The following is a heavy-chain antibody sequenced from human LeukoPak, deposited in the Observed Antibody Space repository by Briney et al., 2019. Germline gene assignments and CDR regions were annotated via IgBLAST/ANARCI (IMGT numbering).Heavy chain of an antibody. CDR3: ARLSGSPSKFDY. V-gene: IGHV4-59*08. CDR1: GGSISGHY. D-gene: IGHD1-26*01. Sequence: SETLSLTCTVSGGSISGHYWSWIRQPPGKGLEWTGYIYYSGSTNYNPSLKSRVTISVDTSKNQFPLKLSSVTAADTAVYYCARLSGSPSKFDYWGQGTLVTVFS. J-gene: IGHJ4*02. CDR2: IYYSGST.